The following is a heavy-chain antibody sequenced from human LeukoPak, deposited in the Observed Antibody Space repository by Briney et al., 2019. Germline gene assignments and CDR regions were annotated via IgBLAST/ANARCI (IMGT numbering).Heavy chain of an antibody. J-gene: IGHJ6*02. Sequence: PVASVNVSCKASGGTFSSYAISWVRQAPGQGLEWMGRIIPILGIANYAQKFQGRVTITADKSTSTAYMELSSLRSEDTAVYYCARDLRIAAAGTAKYYYGMDVWGQGTTVTVSS. D-gene: IGHD6-13*01. CDR2: IIPILGIA. CDR1: GGTFSSYA. CDR3: ARDLRIAAAGTAKYYYGMDV. V-gene: IGHV1-69*04.